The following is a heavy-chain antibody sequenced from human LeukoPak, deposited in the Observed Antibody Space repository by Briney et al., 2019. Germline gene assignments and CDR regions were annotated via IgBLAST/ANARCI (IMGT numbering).Heavy chain of an antibody. D-gene: IGHD3-10*01. V-gene: IGHV3-66*01. CDR1: GFTFDDYG. CDR3: ARDSYGSGSYNY. CDR2: IYSGGST. Sequence: GGSLRLSCAASGFTFDDYGMSWVRQAPGKGLEWVSVIYSGGSTYYADSVKGRFTISRDNSKNTLYLQMNSLRAEDTAVYYCARDSYGSGSYNYWGQGTLVTVSS. J-gene: IGHJ4*02.